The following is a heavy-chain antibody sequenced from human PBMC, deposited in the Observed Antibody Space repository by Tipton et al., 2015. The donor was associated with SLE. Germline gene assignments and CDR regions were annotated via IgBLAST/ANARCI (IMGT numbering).Heavy chain of an antibody. CDR3: ARGGGGYQLLSGYYYYMDV. V-gene: IGHV4-59*12. CDR1: GDSISSNS. Sequence: LRLSCTVSGDSISSNSWIWIRQPPGKGLDWIGYISYGGGTNYNPSLKSRVTMSVDTAKNQFSLKLRSVTAADTAVYYCARGGGGYQLLSGYYYYMDVWGKGTTVTVSS. CDR2: ISYGGGT. D-gene: IGHD2-2*01. J-gene: IGHJ6*03.